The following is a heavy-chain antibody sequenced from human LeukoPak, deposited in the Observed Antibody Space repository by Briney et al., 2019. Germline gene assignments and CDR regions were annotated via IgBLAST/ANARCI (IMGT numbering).Heavy chain of an antibody. D-gene: IGHD2-2*01. V-gene: IGHV3-7*03. J-gene: IGHJ6*02. CDR3: ARDLIVVVPAAIHPRKYYYYYYGMDV. Sequence: GGSLGLSCAASGFTFSSYWMSWVRQAPGKGLEWVANIKQDGSEKYYVDSVKGRFTISRDNAKNSLYLQMNSLRAEDTAVYYCARDLIVVVPAAIHPRKYYYYYYGMDVWGQGTTVTVSS. CDR2: IKQDGSEK. CDR1: GFTFSSYW.